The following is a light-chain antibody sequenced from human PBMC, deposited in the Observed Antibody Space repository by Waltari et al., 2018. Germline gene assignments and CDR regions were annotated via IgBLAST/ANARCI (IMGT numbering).Light chain of an antibody. CDR1: NIGSKS. J-gene: IGLJ3*02. CDR3: QVWDSNNDHWV. V-gene: IGLV3-21*04. Sequence: SYVVTQAPSVSVAPGTTARITCGGNNIGSKSVNWYRQKPGQAPVLVMYYDKDRPSGIPGRCSGSNSGNTATLIISRVEAGDEADYYCQVWDSNNDHWVFGGGTRLTV. CDR2: YDK.